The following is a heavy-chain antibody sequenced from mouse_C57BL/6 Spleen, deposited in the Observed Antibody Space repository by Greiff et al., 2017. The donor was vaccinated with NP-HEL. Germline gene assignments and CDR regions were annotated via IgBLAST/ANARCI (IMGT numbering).Heavy chain of an antibody. V-gene: IGHV1-15*01. CDR3: TRSYYGSSYSYAMDY. CDR2: IDPETGGT. CDR1: GYTFTDYE. J-gene: IGHJ4*01. Sequence: QVQLKESGAELVRPGASVTLSWKASGYTFTDYEMHWVKQTPVHGLEWIGAIDPETGGTAYNQKFKGKAILTADKSSSTAYMELRSLTSEDSAVYYCTRSYYGSSYSYAMDYWGQGTSVTVSS. D-gene: IGHD1-1*01.